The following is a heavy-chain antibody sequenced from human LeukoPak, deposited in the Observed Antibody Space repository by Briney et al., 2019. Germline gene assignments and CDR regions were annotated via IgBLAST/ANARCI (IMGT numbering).Heavy chain of an antibody. V-gene: IGHV1-18*01. Sequence: ASVKVSGKASGYTFTSYGLSWVRQAPGQGLEWMGWISAYNGNTKHAQKLQGRVTMTTDTSTSTAYMELRSLRSDDTAVYYCARRGSSWYAWFDPWGQGTLVTVSS. CDR3: ARRGSSWYAWFDP. J-gene: IGHJ5*02. D-gene: IGHD6-13*01. CDR2: ISAYNGNT. CDR1: GYTFTSYG.